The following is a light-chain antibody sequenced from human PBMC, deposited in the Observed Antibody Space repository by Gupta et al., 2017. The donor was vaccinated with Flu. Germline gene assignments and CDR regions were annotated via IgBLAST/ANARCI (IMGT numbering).Light chain of an antibody. Sequence: GDRVTITCQASQNNRNYVNWYQQKPGRAPRVLIFGISNLQSGVPSRFSGRGSGTDFTLTINGLQPEDFATYYCQHSYTPPYNFGQGTRLEI. V-gene: IGKV1-39*01. CDR3: QHSYTPPYN. J-gene: IGKJ2*01. CDR2: GIS. CDR1: QNNRNY.